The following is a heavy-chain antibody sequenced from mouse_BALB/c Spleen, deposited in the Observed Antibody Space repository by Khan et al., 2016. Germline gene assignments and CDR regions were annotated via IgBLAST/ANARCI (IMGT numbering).Heavy chain of an antibody. CDR2: INTSTGKP. Sequence: QFQLVQSAPELKKPREPVKPSCQASGYTFTDYPLHWVKQAPGKGLKLMGLINTSTGKPTSTDDFACRFAFSLETSASTAYLQINNLKNEDTATYFCTRFNVYPVVDWGQGTLVTVSA. D-gene: IGHD1-1*01. J-gene: IGHJ3*01. CDR3: TRFNVYPVVD. V-gene: IGHV9-2-1*01. CDR1: GYTFTDYP.